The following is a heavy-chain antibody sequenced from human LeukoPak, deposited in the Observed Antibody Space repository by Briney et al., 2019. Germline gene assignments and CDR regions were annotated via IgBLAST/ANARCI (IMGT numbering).Heavy chain of an antibody. D-gene: IGHD3-9*01. Sequence: PGGSLGLSCAASGFTVSSNYMSWVRQAPGKGLEWVSVIYSGGSTYYADSVKGRFTISRGNSKNTLYLQMNSLRAEDTAVYYCAREGILTGYFDYWGQGTLVTVSS. CDR1: GFTVSSNY. CDR2: IYSGGST. CDR3: AREGILTGYFDY. J-gene: IGHJ4*02. V-gene: IGHV3-53*01.